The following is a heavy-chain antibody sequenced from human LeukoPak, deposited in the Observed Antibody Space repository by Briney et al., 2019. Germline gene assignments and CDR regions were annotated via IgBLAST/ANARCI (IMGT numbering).Heavy chain of an antibody. CDR2: ISYDGSNK. D-gene: IGHD5-24*01. Sequence: PGRSLRLSCAASGFTFSSYAMHWVRQAPGKGLEWVAVISYDGSNKYYADSVKGRFTISRDNSKNTLYLQMNSLRAEDTAVYSTVRGEEIATILWWVDPLGQGTLVNVSS. CDR1: GFTFSSYA. CDR3: VRGEEIATILWWVDP. V-gene: IGHV3-30-3*01. J-gene: IGHJ5*02.